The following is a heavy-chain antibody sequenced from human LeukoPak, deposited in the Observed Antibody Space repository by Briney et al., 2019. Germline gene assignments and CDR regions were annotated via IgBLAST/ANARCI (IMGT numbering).Heavy chain of an antibody. V-gene: IGHV4-38-2*02. D-gene: IGHD3-10*01. CDR1: GYSISSGYY. CDR2: IYHSGST. Sequence: PSETLSLTCTVSGYSISSGYYWGWIRQPPGKGLEWIGSIYHSGSTYHNPSLKSRVTISVDTSKNQFSLKLSSVTAADTAVYYCARDYYGSGSYIRIPYYYYYYMDVWGKGTTVTVSS. CDR3: ARDYYGSGSYIRIPYYYYYYMDV. J-gene: IGHJ6*03.